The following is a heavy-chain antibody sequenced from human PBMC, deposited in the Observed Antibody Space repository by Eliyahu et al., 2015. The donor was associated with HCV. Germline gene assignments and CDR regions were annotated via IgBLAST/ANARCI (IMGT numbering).Heavy chain of an antibody. CDR2: INPKXGGT. V-gene: IGHV1-46*03. Sequence: QVQLVQSGTEVKKPGASVKVSCKASGYTFXNYYXHWVRQAPGQGLEWMGIINPKXGGTTYAQNFQGRLTMTRDTSTHTVYMEVSSLRSEDTAVYYCARETSGAPTGKSGPSTLPNWFDPWGQGTLVTVSS. D-gene: IGHD4-11*01. CDR3: ARETSGAPTGKSGPSTLPNWFDP. CDR1: GYTFXNYY. J-gene: IGHJ5*02.